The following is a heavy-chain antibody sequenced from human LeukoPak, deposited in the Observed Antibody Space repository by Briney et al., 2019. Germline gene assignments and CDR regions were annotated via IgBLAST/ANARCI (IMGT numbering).Heavy chain of an antibody. CDR3: ARASNCGSTSCYSVFDY. CDR2: INRSGST. J-gene: IGHJ4*02. Sequence: PSETLSLTCAVYGGSFSGYYWSWIRQPPGKGLEWIGEINRSGSTNYNPSLKSRVTISVDTSKNQFSLKLSSVTAADTAVYYCARASNCGSTSCYSVFDYWGQGTLVTVSS. D-gene: IGHD2-2*01. CDR1: GGSFSGYY. V-gene: IGHV4-34*01.